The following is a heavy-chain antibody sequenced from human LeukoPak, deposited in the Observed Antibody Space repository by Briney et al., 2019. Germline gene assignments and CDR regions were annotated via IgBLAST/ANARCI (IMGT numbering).Heavy chain of an antibody. CDR2: IYPGDSDT. V-gene: IGHV5-51*01. CDR1: GYNFTSYW. J-gene: IGHJ5*02. CDR3: ARQDDFWSGYYGFDP. Sequence: GESLKISCKGSGYNFTSYWIGWVRQMPGKGLEWMGIIYPGDSDTRYSPSFQGQVTISADKSISTAYLQWSSLKASDTAMYYCARQDDFWSGYYGFDPWGQGTLVTVSS. D-gene: IGHD3-3*01.